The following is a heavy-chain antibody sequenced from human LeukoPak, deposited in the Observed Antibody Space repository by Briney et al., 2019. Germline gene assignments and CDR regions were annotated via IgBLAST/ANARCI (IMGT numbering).Heavy chain of an antibody. V-gene: IGHV1-69*04. CDR1: GYTFTSYD. Sequence: SVKVSCKASGYTFTSYDISWVRQAPGQGLEWMGRIIPILGIANYAQKFQGRVTITADKSTSTAYMELSSLRSEDTAVYYCAREAAAGPNAFDIWGQGTMVTVSS. CDR3: AREAAAGPNAFDI. D-gene: IGHD6-13*01. J-gene: IGHJ3*02. CDR2: IIPILGIA.